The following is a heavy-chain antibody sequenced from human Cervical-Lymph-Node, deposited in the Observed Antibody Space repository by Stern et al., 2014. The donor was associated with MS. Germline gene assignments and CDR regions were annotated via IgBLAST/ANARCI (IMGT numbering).Heavy chain of an antibody. CDR2: ISPGDSNV. CDR1: GCSFSSYW. CDR3: ARVPGDFGF. J-gene: IGHJ1*01. D-gene: IGHD7-27*01. Sequence: EVQLEESGAEVKKPGESLKISCKGSGCSFSSYWIAWVRQRPGKGLEWMGIISPGDSNVRYSPSFQGQVTISADKFINTAYLHWNSLRPSDTAMYFCARVPGDFGFWGRGTLVTVSS. V-gene: IGHV5-51*03.